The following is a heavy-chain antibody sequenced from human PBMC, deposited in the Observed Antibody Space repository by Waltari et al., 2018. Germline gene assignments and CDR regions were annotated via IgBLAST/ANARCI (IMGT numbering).Heavy chain of an antibody. CDR1: GYTFTGYY. J-gene: IGHJ3*02. V-gene: IGHV1-2*04. CDR2: INPNRGGT. D-gene: IGHD3-3*01. CDR3: ARDLRSGAFDI. Sequence: QVQLVQSGAEVKKPGASVKVSCKASGYTFTGYYMHWVRQAPGQGLEWMGWINPNRGGTNYAQKFQGWGTMTRETSISTAYMELSRLRSDDTAVYYCARDLRSGAFDIWGQGTMVTVSS.